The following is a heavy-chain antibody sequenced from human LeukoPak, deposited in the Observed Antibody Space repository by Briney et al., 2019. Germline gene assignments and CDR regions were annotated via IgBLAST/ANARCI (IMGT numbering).Heavy chain of an antibody. Sequence: SVKVSCKASGGTFSSYAISWVRQAPGQWLEWMGGIIPIFGTANYAQKFQGRVTITADESTSTAYMELSSLRSEDTAVYYCARPAGRGYYYYGMDVWGQGTTVTVSS. V-gene: IGHV1-69*13. CDR3: ARPAGRGYYYYGMDV. J-gene: IGHJ6*02. CDR2: IIPIFGTA. CDR1: GGTFSSYA.